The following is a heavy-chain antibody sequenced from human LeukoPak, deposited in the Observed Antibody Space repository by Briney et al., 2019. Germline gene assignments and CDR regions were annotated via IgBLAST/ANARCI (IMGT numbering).Heavy chain of an antibody. CDR2: IWYDGSNK. CDR1: GFTFSSYG. CDR3: ARGSGDIVVVPAAMQFDP. J-gene: IGHJ5*02. V-gene: IGHV3-33*01. D-gene: IGHD2-2*01. Sequence: GRSLRLSCAASGFTFSSYGVHWVRQAPGKGLEWVAVIWYDGSNKYYADSVKGRFTISRDNSKNTLYLQMNSLRAEDTAVYYCARGSGDIVVVPAAMQFDPWGQGTLVTVSS.